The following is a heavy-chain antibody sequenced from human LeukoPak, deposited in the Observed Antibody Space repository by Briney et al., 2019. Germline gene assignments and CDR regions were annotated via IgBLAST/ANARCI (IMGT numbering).Heavy chain of an antibody. CDR3: AKDADIVATTGPDY. D-gene: IGHD5-12*01. CDR1: GFTFSSYA. V-gene: IGHV3-23*01. Sequence: GGSLRLSCAASGFTFSSYAMSWVRQAPGKGLEWVSTISGNGDYTYYADSVKGRFTISGDNSKNTLYLQMNSLRAEDTAVYYCAKDADIVATTGPDYWGQGTLVTVSS. CDR2: ISGNGDYT. J-gene: IGHJ4*02.